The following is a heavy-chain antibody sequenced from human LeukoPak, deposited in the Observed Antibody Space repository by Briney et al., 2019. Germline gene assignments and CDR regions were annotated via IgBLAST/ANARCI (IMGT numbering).Heavy chain of an antibody. CDR3: ARVKGSWYHSDY. CDR2: IYYSGST. J-gene: IGHJ4*02. D-gene: IGHD6-13*01. V-gene: IGHV4-39*07. Sequence: SETLSLTCTVSGGSISSSSYYWGWIRQPPGKGLEWIGSIYYSGSTYYNPSLKSRVTISVDTSKNQFSLKLSSVTAADTAVYYCARVKGSWYHSDYWGQGTLVTVSS. CDR1: GGSISSSSYY.